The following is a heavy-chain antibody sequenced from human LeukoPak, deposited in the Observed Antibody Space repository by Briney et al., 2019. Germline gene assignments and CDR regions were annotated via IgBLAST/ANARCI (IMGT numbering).Heavy chain of an antibody. V-gene: IGHV3-48*01. CDR1: GFTFCSYS. Sequence: GGSLRLSCAASGFTFCSYSMNWVRQAPGKGLEWVSYISSTSAIIYYADSVKGRFTVSRDNAKNSLYLQMNSLRAEDTAVYYCARFTAGDCFDPWGQGTLVTVSS. D-gene: IGHD6-13*01. CDR3: ARFTAGDCFDP. CDR2: ISSTSAII. J-gene: IGHJ5*02.